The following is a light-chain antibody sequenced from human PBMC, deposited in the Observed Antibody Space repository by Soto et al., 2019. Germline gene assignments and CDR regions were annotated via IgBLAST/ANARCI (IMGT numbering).Light chain of an antibody. CDR3: QQRSNWPPYT. Sequence: EIVLTQSPATLSLSPGERATLSCRASQSVSSYLAWYQQKPGQAPRLLIYDASNRAAGIPARFSGSGSGTDFTLSSSSLEPVVFAVYYCQQRSNWPPYTFGQGTKLEIK. V-gene: IGKV3-11*01. J-gene: IGKJ2*01. CDR2: DAS. CDR1: QSVSSY.